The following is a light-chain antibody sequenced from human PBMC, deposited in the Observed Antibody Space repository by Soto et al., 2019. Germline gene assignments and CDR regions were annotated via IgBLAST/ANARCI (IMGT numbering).Light chain of an antibody. J-gene: IGKJ5*01. V-gene: IGKV1D-12*01. CDR2: GAT. CDR1: QGLGTW. Sequence: DVQVTQSPSFVSASVGDRVTITCRASQGLGTWLAWYQQKPGQAPNLLIYGATNLQDGVTSRFSGSGLGTHFTLTIFSLQPEDSASYYCQQTNSFPITFGQGTRLEI. CDR3: QQTNSFPIT.